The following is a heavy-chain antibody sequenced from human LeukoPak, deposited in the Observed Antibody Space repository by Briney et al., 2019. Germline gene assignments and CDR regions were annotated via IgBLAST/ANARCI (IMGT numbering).Heavy chain of an antibody. CDR2: IWYDGSNK. V-gene: IGHV3-33*01. D-gene: IGHD6-13*01. Sequence: GGSLRLSCAASGFTFSSYGMHWVRQAPGKGLEWVAVIWYDGSNKYYADSVKGRFTISRDNSKNTLYLQVNSLRAEDTAVYYCARGSGGSWYVKRPPDFDYWGQGTLVTVSS. CDR3: ARGSGGSWYVKRPPDFDY. J-gene: IGHJ4*02. CDR1: GFTFSSYG.